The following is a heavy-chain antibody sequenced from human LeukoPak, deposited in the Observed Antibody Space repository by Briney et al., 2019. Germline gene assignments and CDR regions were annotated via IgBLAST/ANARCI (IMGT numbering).Heavy chain of an antibody. J-gene: IGHJ4*02. D-gene: IGHD3-16*01. CDR1: GFTFSGYA. CDR2: MSYDGGDQ. V-gene: IGHV3-30-3*01. CDR3: ARDQPGGGLDY. Sequence: PGRSLRLSCAASGFTFSGYAMDWVRQAPGKGLEWVAFMSYDGGDQQYLDSVKGRFTLSRDNSNKTLYLQMNSLPPDDTAVYYCARDQPGGGLDYWGQGILVTVSS.